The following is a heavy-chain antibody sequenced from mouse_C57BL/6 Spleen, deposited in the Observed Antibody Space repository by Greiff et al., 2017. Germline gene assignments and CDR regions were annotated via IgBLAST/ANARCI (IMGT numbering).Heavy chain of an antibody. V-gene: IGHV14-4*01. J-gene: IGHJ3*01. Sequence: VQLQQSGAELVRPGASVKLSCTASGFHIKDDYMHWVKQRPEQGLEWIGWIDPENGDTESASKFQGRATITADTSSNAAYLQLSSLTSEDSAVYFCTTGYGNWWAYWGQGTLVTVSA. D-gene: IGHD2-10*02. CDR3: TTGYGNWWAY. CDR1: GFHIKDDY. CDR2: IDPENGDT.